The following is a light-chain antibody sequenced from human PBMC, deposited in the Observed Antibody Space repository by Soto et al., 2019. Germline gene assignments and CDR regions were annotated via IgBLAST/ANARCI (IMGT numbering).Light chain of an antibody. J-gene: IGKJ3*01. CDR3: KQYVSSPLIT. CDR2: GAS. CDR1: QSVSSSY. Sequence: EIVLTQSPGTLSLSPGERATLSCRASQSVSSSYLAWYQQKPGQAPRLLIYGASSRATGIPDRFSGSGSGTDLILTISRLEPEDFAVYYCKQYVSSPLITFGPGTKVDIK. V-gene: IGKV3-20*01.